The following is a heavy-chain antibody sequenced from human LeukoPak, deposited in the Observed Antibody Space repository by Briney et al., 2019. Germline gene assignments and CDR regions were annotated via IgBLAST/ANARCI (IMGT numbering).Heavy chain of an antibody. V-gene: IGHV4-34*01. CDR2: INHRETT. Sequence: PSETLSLTCAVYGGSFSGYYWSWIRQPPGKGLEWIGEINHRETTDYNPSLKSRVTISTDMSKNQFSLKLSSVTAADTAVYYCAREAYYYYYMDVWGKGTTVTVSS. CDR1: GGSFSGYY. CDR3: AREAYYYYYMDV. J-gene: IGHJ6*03.